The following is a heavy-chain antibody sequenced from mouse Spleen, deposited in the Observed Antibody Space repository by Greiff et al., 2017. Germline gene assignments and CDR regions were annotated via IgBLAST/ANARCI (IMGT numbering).Heavy chain of an antibody. D-gene: IGHD4-1*01. V-gene: IGHV5-17*02. J-gene: IGHJ2*01. CDR3: ARDWDGY. CDR1: GFTFSSFG. Sequence: EVQVVESGGGLVQPGGSRKLSCAASGFTFSSFGMHWVRQAPEKGLEWVAYISSGSSTIYYADTVKGRFTISRDNPKNTLFLQMTSLRSEDTAMYYCARDWDGYWGQGTTLTVSS. CDR2: ISSGSSTI.